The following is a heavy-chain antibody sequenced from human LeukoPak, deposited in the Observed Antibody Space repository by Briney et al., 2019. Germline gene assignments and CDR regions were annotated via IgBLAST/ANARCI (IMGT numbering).Heavy chain of an antibody. CDR1: GFTFSSYS. D-gene: IGHD6-13*01. J-gene: IGHJ4*02. V-gene: IGHV3-21*01. CDR2: ISSSSYI. CDR3: ARCIAAAGFFDY. Sequence: GGSLRLSCAASGFTFSSYSMNWVRQAPGKGLEWVSSISSSSYIYCADSVKGRFTISRDNSKNTLYLQMNSLRAEDTAVYYCARCIAAAGFFDYWGQGTLVTVSS.